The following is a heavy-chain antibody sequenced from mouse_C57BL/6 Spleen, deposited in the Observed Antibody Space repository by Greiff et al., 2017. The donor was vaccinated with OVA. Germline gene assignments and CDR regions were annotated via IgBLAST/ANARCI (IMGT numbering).Heavy chain of an antibody. Sequence: EVQLQQSGPELVKPGASVKISCKASGYTFTDYYMNWVKQSHGKSLEWIGDLNPNNGGTSYNQKFKGKATLTVDKSSSTAYMELRSLTSEDSAVYYCARGGGYLYYFDYWGQGTTLTVSS. CDR1: GYTFTDYY. V-gene: IGHV1-26*01. J-gene: IGHJ2*01. CDR2: LNPNNGGT. D-gene: IGHD2-2*01. CDR3: ARGGGYLYYFDY.